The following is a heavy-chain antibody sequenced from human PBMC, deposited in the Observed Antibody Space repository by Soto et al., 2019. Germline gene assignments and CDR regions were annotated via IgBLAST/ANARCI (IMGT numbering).Heavy chain of an antibody. CDR2: MNPNSGNT. CDR1: GYTFTSYD. D-gene: IGHD3-10*01. CDR3: ARKGTRSGYYYYYMDV. Sequence: ASVKVSCKASGYTFTSYDINWVRQATGQGLEWMGWMNPNSGNTGYAQKFQGRVTMTRNTSISTAYMELSSLRSEDTAVYYCARKGTRSGYYYYYMDVWGKGTTVTVSS. V-gene: IGHV1-8*01. J-gene: IGHJ6*03.